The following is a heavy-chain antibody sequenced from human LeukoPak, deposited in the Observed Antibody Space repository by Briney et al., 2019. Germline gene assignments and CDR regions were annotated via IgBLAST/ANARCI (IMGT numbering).Heavy chain of an antibody. J-gene: IGHJ6*02. CDR2: IYYSGST. D-gene: IGHD6-13*01. CDR3: ASLSSSGIAAAGSYYYYGMDV. V-gene: IGHV4-59*12. CDR1: GGSISSYY. Sequence: ETLSLTCTVSGGSISSYYWSWIRQPPGKGLEWIGYIYYSGSTNYNPSLKSRVTISVDTSKNQFSLKLSSVTAADTAVYYCASLSSSGIAAAGSYYYYGMDVWGQGTTVTVSS.